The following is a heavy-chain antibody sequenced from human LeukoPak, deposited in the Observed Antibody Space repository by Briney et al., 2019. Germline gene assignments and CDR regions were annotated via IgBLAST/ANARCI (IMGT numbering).Heavy chain of an antibody. CDR1: GFTVSSSY. Sequence: GGSLRLSCAASGFTVSSSYISWVRQAPGQGLEWVSLIYSGGSTYYADSVKGRFTISRDNSKNTLYIQMYSLRPEDTAVYYCAKGYNYAYEYWGQGTLVTVSS. CDR2: IYSGGST. CDR3: AKGYNYAYEY. J-gene: IGHJ4*02. V-gene: IGHV3-53*01. D-gene: IGHD5-18*01.